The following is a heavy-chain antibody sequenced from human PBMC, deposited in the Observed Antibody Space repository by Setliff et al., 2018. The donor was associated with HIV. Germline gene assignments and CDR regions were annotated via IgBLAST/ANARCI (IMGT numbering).Heavy chain of an antibody. J-gene: IGHJ5*02. V-gene: IGHV4-39*01. D-gene: IGHD2-21*01. CDR3: ARVPVAGANWFDP. CDR1: GVSINRTDHY. Sequence: KPSETLSLTCSVSGVSINRTDHYWGWIRQSPGKRLEWIGSVSQSRSNYYNPSLKSRITISVDRSKNLFSLKLISVTAADQGVYYCARVPVAGANWFDPWGLGTLVTVSS. CDR2: VSQSRSN.